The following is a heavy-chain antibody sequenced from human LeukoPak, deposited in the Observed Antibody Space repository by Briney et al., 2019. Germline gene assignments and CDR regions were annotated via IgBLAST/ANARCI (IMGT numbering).Heavy chain of an antibody. CDR3: ARDRGSYYDSSGYSFDY. J-gene: IGHJ4*02. CDR1: GGSISSYY. Sequence: SETLSLTCTVSGGSISSYYWSWIRHPPGKGLEWIGYIYYSGSTNYNPSLKSRVTISVDTSKNQFSLKLSPVTAADTAVYYCARDRGSYYDSSGYSFDYWGQGTLVTVSS. V-gene: IGHV4-59*01. D-gene: IGHD3-22*01. CDR2: IYYSGST.